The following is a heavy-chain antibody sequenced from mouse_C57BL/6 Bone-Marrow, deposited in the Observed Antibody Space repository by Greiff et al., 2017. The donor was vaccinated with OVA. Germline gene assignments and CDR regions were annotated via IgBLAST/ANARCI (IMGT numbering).Heavy chain of an antibody. D-gene: IGHD1-1*01. CDR3: ARDLYYYGSRGY. CDR2: IYPRSGNT. CDR1: GYTFTSYG. Sequence: QVQLQQSGAELARPGASVKLSCKASGYTFTSYGISWVKQRTGQGLEWIGDIYPRSGNTYYNEKFKGKATLTADKSSSTAYMELRSLTSEDSAVYFCARDLYYYGSRGYWGQGTTLTVSS. V-gene: IGHV1-81*01. J-gene: IGHJ2*01.